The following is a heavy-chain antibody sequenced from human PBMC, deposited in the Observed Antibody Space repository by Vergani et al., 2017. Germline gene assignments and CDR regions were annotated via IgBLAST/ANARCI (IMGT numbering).Heavy chain of an antibody. J-gene: IGHJ5*02. CDR2: IIPILGIA. CDR1: GYTFTSYG. Sequence: QVQLVQSGAEVKKPGASVKVSCKASGYTFTSYGISWVRQAPGQGLEWMGRIIPILGIANYAQKFQGRVTMTRDTSTSTVYMELSSLRSEDTAVYYCARGTSWFDPWGQGTLVTVSS. CDR3: ARGTSWFDP. D-gene: IGHD3/OR15-3a*01. V-gene: IGHV1-69*04.